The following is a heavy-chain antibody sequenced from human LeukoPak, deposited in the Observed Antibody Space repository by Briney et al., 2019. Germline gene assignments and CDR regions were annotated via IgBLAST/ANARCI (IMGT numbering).Heavy chain of an antibody. Sequence: ASVKVSCKASGYTFTSYDINWVRQATGQGLEWMGWMNPNSGNTGYAQKFQGRVTITRNTSISTAYMELSSLRSEDTAVYYCARGSESYYGFNWFDPWGQGTLVTVSS. CDR2: MNPNSGNT. J-gene: IGHJ5*02. CDR1: GYTFTSYD. V-gene: IGHV1-8*03. D-gene: IGHD1-26*01. CDR3: ARGSESYYGFNWFDP.